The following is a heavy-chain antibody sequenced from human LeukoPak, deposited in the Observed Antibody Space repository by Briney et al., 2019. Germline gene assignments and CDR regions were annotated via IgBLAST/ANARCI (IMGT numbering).Heavy chain of an antibody. Sequence: SETLSLTCTVSGGSISSYYWSWIRQPAGKGLEWIGRIYTSGSTNYNPSLKSRVTMSVDTSKNQFSLKLSSVTAADTAVYYCARATRYCSSTSCPYYFDYWGQGTLVTVSS. CDR3: ARATRYCSSTSCPYYFDY. D-gene: IGHD2-2*01. J-gene: IGHJ4*02. V-gene: IGHV4-4*07. CDR2: IYTSGST. CDR1: GGSISSYY.